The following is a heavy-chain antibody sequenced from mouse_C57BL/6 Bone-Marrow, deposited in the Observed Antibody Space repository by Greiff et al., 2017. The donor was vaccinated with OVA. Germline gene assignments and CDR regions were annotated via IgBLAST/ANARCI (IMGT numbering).Heavy chain of an antibody. CDR3: ARDYYGSSWFAY. J-gene: IGHJ3*01. CDR1: GFTFSSYA. CDR2: ISDGGSYT. V-gene: IGHV5-4*01. Sequence: EVKLVESGGGLVKPGGSLKLSCAASGFTFSSYAMSWVRQTPDKRLEWVATISDGGSYTYYPDNVKGRFTISRDNAKNNLYLQMSHLKSEDTAMYDCARDYYGSSWFAYWGQGTLVTVSA. D-gene: IGHD1-1*01.